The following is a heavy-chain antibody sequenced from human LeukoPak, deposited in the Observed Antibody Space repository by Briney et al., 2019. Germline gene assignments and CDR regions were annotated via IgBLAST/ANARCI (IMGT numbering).Heavy chain of an antibody. CDR2: IPYSGNT. V-gene: IGHV4-31*03. CDR1: GDSISSDGYS. J-gene: IGHJ3*01. D-gene: IGHD2-21*02. Sequence: SETLSLTCTVSGDSISSDGYSWTWIRQPPGKGLEWIGHIPYSGNTYYNPSLKSRVTLSVDASKNQFSLNLTSVTAADTAIYYRARDFLRTASPDAFDFWGQGTMVTASS. CDR3: ARDFLRTASPDAFDF.